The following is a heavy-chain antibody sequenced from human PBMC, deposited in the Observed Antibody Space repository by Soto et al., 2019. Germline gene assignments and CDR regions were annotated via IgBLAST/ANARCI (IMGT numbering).Heavy chain of an antibody. CDR1: GYSFTSYD. CDR2: MNPKSGNT. CDR3: ARGHCSGGSCQSGGGDY. Sequence: QVQLVQSGAEVKKPGASVKVSCEASGYSFTSYDINWVRQATGQGLEWMGWMNPKSGNTGDAQKFQGRVTMTRNTSISTAYMELSRLRSEDTALYYCARGHCSGGSCQSGGGDYWGQGTLVTVSS. J-gene: IGHJ4*02. D-gene: IGHD2-15*01. V-gene: IGHV1-8*01.